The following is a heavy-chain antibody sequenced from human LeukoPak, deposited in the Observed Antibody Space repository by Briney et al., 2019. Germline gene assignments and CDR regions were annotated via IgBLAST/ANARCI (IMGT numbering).Heavy chain of an antibody. J-gene: IGHJ4*02. V-gene: IGHV4-30-4*08. CDR1: GGSISSGDYY. D-gene: IGHD1-26*01. CDR3: ARDRYSGSLHDFDY. CDR2: IYYSGST. Sequence: TSETLSLTCTVSGGSISSGDYYWSWIRQPPGKGLEWIGYIYYSGSTYYNPSLKGRVTISVDTSKNQFSLKLSSVTAADTAVYYCARDRYSGSLHDFDYWGQGTLVTVSS.